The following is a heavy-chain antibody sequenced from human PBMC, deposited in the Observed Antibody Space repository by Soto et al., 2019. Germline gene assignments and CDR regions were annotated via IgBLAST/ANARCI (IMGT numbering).Heavy chain of an antibody. CDR2: ISGSGGST. Sequence: GGSLRLSCAASGFTFSSYAMSWVRQAPGKGLEWVSAISGSGGSTYYADSVKGRFTISRDNSKNTLYLQMNSLRAEDTAVYYCAKVYDSSAYYSSYFDYWGQGTLVTVSS. CDR3: AKVYDSSAYYSSYFDY. V-gene: IGHV3-23*01. D-gene: IGHD3-22*01. CDR1: GFTFSSYA. J-gene: IGHJ4*02.